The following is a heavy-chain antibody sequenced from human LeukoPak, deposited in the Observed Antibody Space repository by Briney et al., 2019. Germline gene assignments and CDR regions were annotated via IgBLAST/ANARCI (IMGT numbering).Heavy chain of an antibody. CDR1: GGTFSSYA. V-gene: IGHV1-69*13. CDR2: IIPIFGTA. J-gene: IGHJ6*03. Sequence: GASVRVSCKASGGTFSSYAISWVRQAPGQGLEWMGGIIPIFGTANYAQKFQGRVTITADESTSIAYMELSSLRSEDTAVYYCARAAYCSGGSCYPGYYYYYYMDVWGKGTTVTVSS. CDR3: ARAAYCSGGSCYPGYYYYYYMDV. D-gene: IGHD2-15*01.